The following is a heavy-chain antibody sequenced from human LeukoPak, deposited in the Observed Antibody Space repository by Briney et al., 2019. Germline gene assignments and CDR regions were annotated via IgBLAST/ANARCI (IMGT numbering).Heavy chain of an antibody. J-gene: IGHJ6*02. CDR1: GGSISSSSYY. D-gene: IGHD4-17*01. CDR3: AFGDYYYYYGMDA. Sequence: SETLSLTCTVSGGSISSSSYYWGWIRQPPGKGLEWIGNIYYSGSTYYNPSLKSRVILSVDTSKNQFSLKVNSVTAADTAVYYCAFGDYYYYYGMDAWGQGTTVTVSS. V-gene: IGHV4-39*07. CDR2: IYYSGST.